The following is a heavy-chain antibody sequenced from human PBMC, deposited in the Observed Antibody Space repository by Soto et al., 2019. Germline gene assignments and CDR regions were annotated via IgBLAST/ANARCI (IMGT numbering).Heavy chain of an antibody. CDR3: AKDLAYYDSSGAYYYYYGMDV. CDR1: GFTFSSYG. D-gene: IGHD3-22*01. CDR2: ISYDGSNK. V-gene: IGHV3-30*18. Sequence: GGSLRLSCAASGFTFSSYGMHWVRQAPGKGLEWVAVISYDGSNKYYADSVKGRFTISRDNSKNTLYLQMNSLRAEDTAVYYCAKDLAYYDSSGAYYYYYGMDVWGQGTTVTVSS. J-gene: IGHJ6*02.